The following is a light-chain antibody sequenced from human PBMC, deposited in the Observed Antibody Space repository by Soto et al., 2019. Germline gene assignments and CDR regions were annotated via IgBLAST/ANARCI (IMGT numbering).Light chain of an antibody. CDR2: DAS. CDR3: QQYYSYRT. CDR1: QSISSW. V-gene: IGKV1-5*01. J-gene: IGKJ1*01. Sequence: DIQMTQSPSTLSASVGDRVTITCRASQSISSWLAWYQQKPGKAPKLLIYDASLLEKGVPTRFSGSASGTELTLTISSLQPDDFATYYCQQYYSYRTFGQGTQVEIK.